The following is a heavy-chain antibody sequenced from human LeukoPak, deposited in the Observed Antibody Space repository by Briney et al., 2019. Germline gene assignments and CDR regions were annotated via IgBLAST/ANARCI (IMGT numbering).Heavy chain of an antibody. V-gene: IGHV3-23*01. CDR2: ISGSGNYA. CDR3: AELGITMIGGV. J-gene: IGHJ6*04. CDR1: GFTFSSSG. D-gene: IGHD3-10*02. Sequence: GALRLSCAASGFTFSSSGMSWVRQAPGKGLDWVSVISGSGNYAYYADSVKGRFTISRDNAKNSLYLQMNSLRAEDTAVYYCAELGITMIGGVWGKGTTVTISS.